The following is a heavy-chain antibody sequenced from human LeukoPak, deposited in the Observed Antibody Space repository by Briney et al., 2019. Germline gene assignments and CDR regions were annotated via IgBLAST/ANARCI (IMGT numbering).Heavy chain of an antibody. CDR3: ARGGDYGDLDY. D-gene: IGHD4-17*01. CDR1: GGSISSSSYY. Sequence: SETLSLTCTVSGGSISSSSYYRGWIRQPPGKGLEWIGSIYYSGSTYYNPSLKSRVTISVDTSKNQFSLKLSSATAADTAVYYCARGGDYGDLDYWGQGTLVTVSS. CDR2: IYYSGST. V-gene: IGHV4-39*01. J-gene: IGHJ4*02.